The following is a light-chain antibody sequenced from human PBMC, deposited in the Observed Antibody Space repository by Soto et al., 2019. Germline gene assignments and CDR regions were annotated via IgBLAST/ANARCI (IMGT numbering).Light chain of an antibody. CDR2: AAS. CDR3: QNYSGAPWT. V-gene: IGKV1-27*01. CDR1: QGISTY. J-gene: IGKJ1*01. Sequence: DILMTQSPSSLSASVGDRVTITCRASQGISTYLVWYQQKPGTAPKLLIFAASTLQSGVPSRFSGSGSGTDFTLTISSLQPEDVATYYCQNYSGAPWTFGQGTKVEIK.